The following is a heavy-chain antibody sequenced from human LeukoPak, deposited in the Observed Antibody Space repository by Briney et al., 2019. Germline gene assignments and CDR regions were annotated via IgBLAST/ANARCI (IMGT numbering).Heavy chain of an antibody. CDR1: GFTFSNYW. CDR2: IKQDGSQK. CDR3: ARIGYSSSSLDY. J-gene: IGHJ4*02. D-gene: IGHD6-6*01. Sequence: GGSLRLSCAASGFTFSNYWMTWVRQAPGKGLEWVANIKQDGSQKYYVDSVKGRFTISRDNAKISSYLQMNSLRAEDAAVYYCARIGYSSSSLDYWGQGTLVTVSS. V-gene: IGHV3-7*01.